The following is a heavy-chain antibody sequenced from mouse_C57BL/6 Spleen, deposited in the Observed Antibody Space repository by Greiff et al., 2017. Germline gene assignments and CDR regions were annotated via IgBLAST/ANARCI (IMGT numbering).Heavy chain of an antibody. CDR1: GYAFSSYW. Sequence: QVQLQQSGAELVKPGASVKISCKASGYAFSSYWMNWVKQRPGQGLEWIGQIYPGAGDTNYNEKFKGKATLTADKSSSTAYMQLSSLTSEDSAVYFCARGSYYDYDDRYFEVWGTGTTVTVSS. D-gene: IGHD2-4*01. CDR3: ARGSYYDYDDRYFEV. V-gene: IGHV1-80*01. CDR2: IYPGAGDT. J-gene: IGHJ1*03.